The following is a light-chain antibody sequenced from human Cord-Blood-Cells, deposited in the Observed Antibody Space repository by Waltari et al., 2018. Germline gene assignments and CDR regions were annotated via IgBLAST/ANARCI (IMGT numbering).Light chain of an antibody. J-gene: IGKJ2*02. CDR2: KVS. V-gene: IGKV2-30*02. CDR3: MQGIHLQGT. CDR1: QSLVHSDGNTY. Sequence: DVVMTQSPLSLPVTLGQPASISCRSSQSLVHSDGNTYLNWFQQRPGQSPRRLIYKVSNRDSGVPDRFSGSGSGTDFTLKISRVEAEDVGVYYCMQGIHLQGTFGQGTKLEIK.